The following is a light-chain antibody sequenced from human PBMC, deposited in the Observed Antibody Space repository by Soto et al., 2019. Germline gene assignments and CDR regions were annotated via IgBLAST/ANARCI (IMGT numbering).Light chain of an antibody. V-gene: IGKV3-20*01. CDR3: QQYDRSPRT. CDR1: QTFTTSS. Sequence: EIVLTQSPGSLSLSPGERATLSSRASQTFTTSSLAWYQQKPGQAPRLLISGASNRATGIPDRFSGSGSGTDFTLTISRLEPEDFAVYYCQQYDRSPRTFGQGTKVDIK. J-gene: IGKJ1*01. CDR2: GAS.